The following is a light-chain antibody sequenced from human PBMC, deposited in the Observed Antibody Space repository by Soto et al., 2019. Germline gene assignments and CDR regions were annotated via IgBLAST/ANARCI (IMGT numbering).Light chain of an antibody. CDR3: SSYAGSNNLL. Sequence: QSALTQPASVSASPGQSITISCTGSSSDVGAYNLVSWYQQLPTKAPKLIIYEVSKRPSGVPDRFSGSKSGNTASLTVSGLQAEDEADYYCSSYAGSNNLLFGGGTKLTVL. V-gene: IGLV2-8*01. CDR1: SSDVGAYNL. CDR2: EVS. J-gene: IGLJ2*01.